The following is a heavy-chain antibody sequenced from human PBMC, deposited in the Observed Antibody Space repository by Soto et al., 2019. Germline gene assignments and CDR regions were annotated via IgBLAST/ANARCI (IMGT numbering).Heavy chain of an antibody. V-gene: IGHV4-34*01. CDR2: INHSGST. J-gene: IGHJ6*03. Sequence: QVQLQQWGAGLLKPSETLSLTCAVYGGSFSGYYWSWIRQPPGKGLEWIGEINHSGSTNYNPSLKSRVTISVDTSKNQFSLKLSSVTAADTAVYYCARDAVLLWFGELSTRTRIPYYMDVWGKGTTVTVSS. D-gene: IGHD3-10*01. CDR3: ARDAVLLWFGELSTRTRIPYYMDV. CDR1: GGSFSGYY.